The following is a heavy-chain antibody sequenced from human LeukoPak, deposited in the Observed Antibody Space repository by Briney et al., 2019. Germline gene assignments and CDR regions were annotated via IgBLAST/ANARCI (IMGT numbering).Heavy chain of an antibody. D-gene: IGHD3-22*01. V-gene: IGHV3-33*08. CDR3: ARDGERASYYYDSRGYYADY. J-gene: IGHJ4*02. CDR1: GFTFSSYG. CDR2: IWYDGSNK. Sequence: GRSLSLFCAASGFTFSSYGMYWVRQAPGKGLEWVAAIWYDGSNKYYADSVKGRLTISRDNSRNTLYLQMNTLRAEDTAVYYCARDGERASYYYDSRGYYADYWGQGTLVTVSS.